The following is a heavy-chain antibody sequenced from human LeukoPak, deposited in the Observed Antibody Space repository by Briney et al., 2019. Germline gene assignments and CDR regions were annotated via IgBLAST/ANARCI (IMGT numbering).Heavy chain of an antibody. J-gene: IGHJ4*02. D-gene: IGHD3-22*01. CDR3: AREYYSDSSGSDY. CDR2: ISSSGSTI. CDR1: GFTFSSYE. Sequence: PGGSLRLSCAASGFTFSSYEMNWVRQAPGKGLEWVSYISSSGSTIYYADSVKGRFTISRDNAKNSLYLQMNGLRAEDTAVYYCAREYYSDSSGSDYWGQGTLVTVSS. V-gene: IGHV3-48*03.